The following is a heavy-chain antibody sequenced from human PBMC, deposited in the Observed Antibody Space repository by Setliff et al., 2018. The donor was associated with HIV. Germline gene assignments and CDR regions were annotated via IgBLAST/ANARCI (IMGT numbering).Heavy chain of an antibody. CDR1: GGSFNNYH. CDR2: IYDSGAT. J-gene: IGHJ5*02. V-gene: IGHV4-4*07. CDR3: ARDRHYYGSGSYGP. Sequence: ASETLSLTCTVSGGSFNNYHWSWIRQPAGKGLEWIGRIYDSGATNYKPSLKSRVTMSIDKSNNQFSLYLTSVTAADTATYYCARDRHYYGSGSYGPWGQGILVTVSS. D-gene: IGHD3-10*01.